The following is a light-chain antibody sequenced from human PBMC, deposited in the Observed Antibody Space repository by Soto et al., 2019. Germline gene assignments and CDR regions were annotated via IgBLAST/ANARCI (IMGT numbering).Light chain of an antibody. CDR3: QEYNSDVFT. CDR1: HSISRS. V-gene: IGKV1-5*01. Sequence: IQMTQSPPTLSASVEDRVTLTGLASHSISRSLACYHHKPGRAAKRLIFDASSLESGVTSRFGGSGFGTEFTIASSSRQPGYCATCYCQEYNSDVFTFEPGTQLDIK. CDR2: DAS. J-gene: IGKJ3*01.